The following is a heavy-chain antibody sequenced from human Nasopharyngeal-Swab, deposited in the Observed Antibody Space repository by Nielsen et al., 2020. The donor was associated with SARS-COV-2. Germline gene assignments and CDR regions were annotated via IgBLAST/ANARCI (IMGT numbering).Heavy chain of an antibody. D-gene: IGHD2-2*01. V-gene: IGHV3-30-3*01. CDR1: GFSFSTYA. Sequence: GESLKISCAASGFSFSTYAMHWVRQAPGKGLEWVAVIFHDGYNKFYADSVKGRFTISRDISESTLYLQMNSLRPEDTAVYYCARSCSSSSYQDYWGQGTLVTVSS. CDR3: ARSCSSSSYQDY. J-gene: IGHJ4*02. CDR2: IFHDGYNK.